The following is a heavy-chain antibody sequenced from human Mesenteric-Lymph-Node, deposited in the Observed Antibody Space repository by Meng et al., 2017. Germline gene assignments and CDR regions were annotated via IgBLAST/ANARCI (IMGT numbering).Heavy chain of an antibody. CDR3: ARVAAAGNEWFDP. D-gene: IGHD6-13*01. CDR2: IYYSGST. V-gene: IGHV4-28*02. J-gene: IGHJ5*02. CDR1: GYSISSSNW. Sequence: VHLTQQGQGLLKPSQTLSSTCAVSGYSISSSNWWGWIRQPPGKGLEWIGYIYYSGSTYYNPSLKSRVTMSVDTSKNQFSLKLSSVTAVDTAVYYCARVAAAGNEWFDPWGQGTLVTVSS.